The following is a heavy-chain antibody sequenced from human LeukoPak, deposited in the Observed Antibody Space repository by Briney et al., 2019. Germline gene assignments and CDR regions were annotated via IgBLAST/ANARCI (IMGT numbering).Heavy chain of an antibody. CDR2: ITPDGTGA. V-gene: IGHV3-7*01. CDR3: VRDNGYCTGGSCYSVFDS. D-gene: IGHD2-15*01. CDR1: GFVLSHLW. Sequence: PGGSLRLSCAGPGFVLSHLWMNWVRQAPGKGLEWVGSITPDGTGANYVDSVKGRFSISRDNAKSYPSLQMNSLRAEDTAVYYCVRDNGYCTGGSCYSVFDSWGQGSLVTVSS. J-gene: IGHJ5*01.